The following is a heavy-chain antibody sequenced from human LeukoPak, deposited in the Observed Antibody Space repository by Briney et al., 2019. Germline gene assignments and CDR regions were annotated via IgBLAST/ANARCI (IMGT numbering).Heavy chain of an antibody. J-gene: IGHJ5*02. CDR2: INHSGST. Sequence: SETLSLTCAVYGGSFSGYYWSWIRQPPGKGLEWIGEINHSGSTNYNPSLKSRVTISVDTSKNQFSLKLSSVTAADTAVYYCARKGGGQLVNTRRWFDPWGQGTLVTVSS. V-gene: IGHV4-34*01. CDR1: GGSFSGYY. CDR3: ARKGGGQLVNTRRWFDP. D-gene: IGHD6-6*01.